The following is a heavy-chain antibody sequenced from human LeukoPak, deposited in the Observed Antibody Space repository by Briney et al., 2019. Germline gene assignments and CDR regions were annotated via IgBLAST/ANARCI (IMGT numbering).Heavy chain of an antibody. CDR1: GFTSITYV. Sequence: GGSLRHSCAASGFTSITYVMRWVRQAPGKGLEWVSSISVSSDNTYYADSVKDRFTISRDNSKNTLSLQMNSLRAEDTAVYYCAKGRGTTVTSAANYWGQGTLVTVSS. CDR3: AKGRGTTVTSAANY. J-gene: IGHJ4*02. CDR2: ISVSSDNT. V-gene: IGHV3-23*01. D-gene: IGHD4-17*01.